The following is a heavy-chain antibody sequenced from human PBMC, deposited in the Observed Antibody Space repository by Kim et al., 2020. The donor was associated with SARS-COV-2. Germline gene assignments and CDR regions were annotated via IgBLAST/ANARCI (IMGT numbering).Heavy chain of an antibody. J-gene: IGHJ5*02. CDR2: IYYSGST. V-gene: IGHV4-39*01. Sequence: SETLSLTCTVSGGSIRSSSYYWGWIRQPPGKGLEWIGSIYYSGSTYYNPSLKSRVTISVATSKNQFSLKLSSLTAADTAVYYCARQERQWLGLEPNWFDPWGQGTLVTVSS. CDR1: GGSIRSSSYY. CDR3: ARQERQWLGLEPNWFDP. D-gene: IGHD6-19*01.